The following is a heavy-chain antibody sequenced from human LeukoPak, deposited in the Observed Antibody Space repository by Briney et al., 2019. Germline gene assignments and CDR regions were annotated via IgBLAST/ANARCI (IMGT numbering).Heavy chain of an antibody. V-gene: IGHV3-23*01. CDR2: ITGSGGRT. CDR1: GFTFSSYA. CDR3: ARAHHYASPEYYYYYMDV. Sequence: GGSLRLSCAASGFTFSSYAMNWVRQAPGKGLEWVSAITGSGGRTYYADSVKGRFTISRDNSKNTLYLQMNSLRAEDTALYYCARAHHYASPEYYYYYMDVWGKGTTVTVSS. D-gene: IGHD3-16*01. J-gene: IGHJ6*03.